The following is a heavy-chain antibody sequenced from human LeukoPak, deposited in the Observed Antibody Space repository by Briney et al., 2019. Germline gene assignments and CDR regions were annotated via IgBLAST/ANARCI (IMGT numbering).Heavy chain of an antibody. CDR3: ARDYGSGSYYNTAY. D-gene: IGHD3-10*01. J-gene: IGHJ4*02. V-gene: IGHV3-7*01. Sequence: GGSLRLSCAGFGINLSRYWMSWVRQAPGKGLEWVANINQDGSEKYYVDSVKGRFTISRDNAKNSLYLQMNSLRAEDTAVYYCARDYGSGSYYNTAYWGQGTLVTVSS. CDR1: GINLSRYW. CDR2: INQDGSEK.